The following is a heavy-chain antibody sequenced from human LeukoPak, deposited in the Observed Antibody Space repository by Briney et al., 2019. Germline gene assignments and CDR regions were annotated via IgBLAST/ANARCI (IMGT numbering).Heavy chain of an antibody. CDR3: ARPGGYDPGDYMDV. V-gene: IGHV3-21*01. CDR1: GFTFSSYS. J-gene: IGHJ6*03. CDR2: ISSSSSYI. Sequence: GGSLRLSCAASGFTFSSYSMNWVRQAPGKGLEWVSSISSSSSYIYYADSVKGRFTISRDNAKNSLYLQMNSLRAEDTAVYYCARPGGYDPGDYMDVWGKGTTVTVSS. D-gene: IGHD3-3*01.